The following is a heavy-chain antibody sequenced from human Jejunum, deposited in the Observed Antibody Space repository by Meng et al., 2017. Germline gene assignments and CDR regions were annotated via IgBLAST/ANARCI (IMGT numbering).Heavy chain of an antibody. Sequence: QVQLQQWGAGLLKPSETLSLTCADYGGSFHGYYWTWNGRPRGRGLEWIKKLILRGNTSSTPSLQSRDTMSMVTSKNLFSLALRSEPAANTAVYYYARVKGLFDFWGQGTLVTVSS. J-gene: IGHJ4*02. V-gene: IGHV4-34*02. CDR3: ARVKGLFDF. CDR1: GGSFHGYY. D-gene: IGHD3/OR15-3a*01. CDR2: LILRGNT.